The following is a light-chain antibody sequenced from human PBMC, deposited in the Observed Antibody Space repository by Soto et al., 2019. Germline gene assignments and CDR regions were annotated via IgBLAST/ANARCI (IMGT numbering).Light chain of an antibody. CDR2: KAS. CDR1: ESISSW. J-gene: IGKJ1*01. CDR3: QQYNNYPWT. Sequence: GDRVIITCRASESISSWLAWYQQKPRKAPKLLIYKASTLASGVPSRFSGSGSGTELTPTITSLQPDDFATYYCQQYNNYPWTFGQGT. V-gene: IGKV1-5*03.